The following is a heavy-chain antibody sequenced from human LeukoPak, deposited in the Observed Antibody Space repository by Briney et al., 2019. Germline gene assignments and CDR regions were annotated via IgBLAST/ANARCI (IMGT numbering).Heavy chain of an antibody. CDR1: GGSISNYY. CDR2: IYYSGST. CDR3: ARPRGYSGYEWFNWFDP. J-gene: IGHJ5*02. V-gene: IGHV4-59*12. Sequence: SETLSLTCTVSGGSISNYYWSWIRRPPGKGLEWIGYIYYSGSTLYNPSLKSRVTISVDTSKNQFSLKLSSVTAADTAVYYCARPRGYSGYEWFNWFDPWGQGTLVTVSS. D-gene: IGHD5-12*01.